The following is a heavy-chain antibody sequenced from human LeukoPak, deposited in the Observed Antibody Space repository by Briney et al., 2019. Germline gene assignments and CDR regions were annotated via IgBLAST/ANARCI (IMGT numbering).Heavy chain of an antibody. Sequence: SETLSLTCDVSGGSISTGNYWWGWLRQPPGKGLEWIGIIFHTGKTHDNPSLRGRVSMSVDTSKNQFSLRLSAVTAADTAVYYCARQMGVGVWALDYWGQEALVTVSS. CDR3: ARQMGVGVWALDY. J-gene: IGHJ4*02. CDR1: GGSISTGNYW. CDR2: IFHTGKT. D-gene: IGHD3-16*01. V-gene: IGHV4-39*01.